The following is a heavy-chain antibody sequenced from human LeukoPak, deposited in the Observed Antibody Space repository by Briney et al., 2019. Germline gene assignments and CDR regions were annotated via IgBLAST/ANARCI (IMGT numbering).Heavy chain of an antibody. J-gene: IGHJ4*02. D-gene: IGHD3-22*01. CDR3: AYGNDYESSGSLFDC. Sequence: GGSLRLSGAASGFTFSRYWMTWVRQAPGKGLEWVANIKQDGSEKYYVDSVKGRFTISRDNAKNSLYLQMNSLRAEDTAVYYCAYGNDYESSGSLFDCWGQGTLVTVSS. CDR1: GFTFSRYW. V-gene: IGHV3-7*01. CDR2: IKQDGSEK.